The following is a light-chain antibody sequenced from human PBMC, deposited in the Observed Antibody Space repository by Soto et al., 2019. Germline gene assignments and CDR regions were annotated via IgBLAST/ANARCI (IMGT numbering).Light chain of an antibody. Sequence: EIVLTQSPGTLSVSPGDRATLSCRASQTSSSNYLAWYQQKPGQAPSLLIYGTSSRATGIPDRFSGSGSGTDFTLTSSRLEPEDSAIYYCQQYVSWTFGQGTKVEIK. CDR3: QQYVSWT. J-gene: IGKJ1*01. CDR2: GTS. CDR1: QTSSSNY. V-gene: IGKV3-20*01.